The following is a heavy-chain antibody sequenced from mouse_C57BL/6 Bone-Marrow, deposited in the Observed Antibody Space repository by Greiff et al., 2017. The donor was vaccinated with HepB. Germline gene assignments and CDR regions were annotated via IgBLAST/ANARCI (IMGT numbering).Heavy chain of an antibody. CDR3: AKNKGPSIFDY. Sequence: QVQLQQSGPGLVQPSQSLSITCTVSGFSLTSYGVHWVRQPPGKGLEWLGVIWSGGSTDYNAAFISRLSISKDNSKSQVFFKMNSLQADDTAIYYCAKNKGPSIFDYWGQGTTLTVSS. J-gene: IGHJ2*01. V-gene: IGHV2-4*01. D-gene: IGHD2-10*02. CDR2: IWSGGST. CDR1: GFSLTSYG.